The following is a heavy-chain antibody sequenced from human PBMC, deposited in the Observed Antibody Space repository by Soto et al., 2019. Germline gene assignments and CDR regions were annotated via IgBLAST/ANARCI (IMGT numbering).Heavy chain of an antibody. CDR1: GFTFSSYA. J-gene: IGHJ4*02. Sequence: VGSLRFSCAASGFTFSSYAMSWVRQAPGKGLEWVSAISGSGGSTYYADSVKGRFTISRDNSKNTLYLQMNSLRAEDTAVYYCAKPLDYVWGSCSNWGQGTLVTVSS. CDR3: AKPLDYVWGSCSN. CDR2: ISGSGGST. D-gene: IGHD3-16*01. V-gene: IGHV3-23*01.